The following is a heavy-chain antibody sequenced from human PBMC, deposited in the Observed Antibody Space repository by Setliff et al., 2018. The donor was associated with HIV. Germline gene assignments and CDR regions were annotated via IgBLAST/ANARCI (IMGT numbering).Heavy chain of an antibody. CDR2: IDSSGTT. CDR3: ARGRHSSGLGGYGP. J-gene: IGHJ5*02. CDR1: GGSFGVYR. Sequence: PSETLSLTCTISGGSFGVYRWSWIRQSAGRGLEWIGRIDSSGTTDYKPSLKGRVAISVDTSRNQFSLRVTSVTAADTAVYFCARGRHSSGLGGYGPWGPGILVTVSS. D-gene: IGHD3-10*01. V-gene: IGHV4-4*07.